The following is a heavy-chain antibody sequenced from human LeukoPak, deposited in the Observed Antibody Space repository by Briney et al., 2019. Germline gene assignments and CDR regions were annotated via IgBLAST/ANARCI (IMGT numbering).Heavy chain of an antibody. CDR1: GYTFTGYY. Sequence: ASVKVSCKASGYTFTGYYMHWVRQAPGQGLEWMGWINPNSGGTNYAQKFQGRVTMTRDTSISTAYMELSRLRSDDTAVYYCARDGAPMDIVAVVAATRGMDVWGKGTTVTVSS. V-gene: IGHV1-2*02. CDR2: INPNSGGT. D-gene: IGHD2-15*01. J-gene: IGHJ6*03. CDR3: ARDGAPMDIVAVVAATRGMDV.